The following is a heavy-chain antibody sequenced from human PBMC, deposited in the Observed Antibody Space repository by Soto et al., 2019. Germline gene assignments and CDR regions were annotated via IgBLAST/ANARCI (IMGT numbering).Heavy chain of an antibody. V-gene: IGHV1-69*12. J-gene: IGHJ4*02. CDR1: GGTFSSYA. CDR3: ARAPIRICSADNCYSGLDS. CDR2: IIPIFNKV. Sequence: QVQLVQSGAEVKKPGSSLKVSCKSSGGTFSSYAISWVRQAPGQGLEWLGGIIPIFNKVNYAQKSQGRVTLTATDSTSTAYMELTSLRSDVTAVYYCARAPIRICSADNCYSGLDSWGQGTLVIVSS. D-gene: IGHD2-15*01.